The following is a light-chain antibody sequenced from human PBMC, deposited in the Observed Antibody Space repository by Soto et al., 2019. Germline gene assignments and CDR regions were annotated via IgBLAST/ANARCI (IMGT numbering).Light chain of an antibody. CDR1: QDISKY. CDR2: HSS. CDR3: QQYDSFPRT. V-gene: IGKV1-33*01. J-gene: IGKJ2*01. Sequence: DIQMTQSPSSLSPSVGDRVTITCQASQDISKYLNWYQQKPGKAPKLLIYHSSNLETGVPSRFRGSGSGTHFTVTISSLQPEDIATYFCQQYDSFPRTFGQGTKLEIK.